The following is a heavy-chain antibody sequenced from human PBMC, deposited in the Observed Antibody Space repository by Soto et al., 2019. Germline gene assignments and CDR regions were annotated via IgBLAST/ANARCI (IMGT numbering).Heavy chain of an antibody. D-gene: IGHD3-22*01. J-gene: IGHJ6*02. Sequence: SETLSLTCTVSGGSISSSSYYWGWIRQPPGKGLEWIGSIYYSGSTYYNPSLKSRVTISVDTSKNQLSLKLSSVTAADTAVYYCARDRGSGYYYHYYYGMDVWGQGTTVT. V-gene: IGHV4-39*07. CDR3: ARDRGSGYYYHYYYGMDV. CDR2: IYYSGST. CDR1: GGSISSSSYY.